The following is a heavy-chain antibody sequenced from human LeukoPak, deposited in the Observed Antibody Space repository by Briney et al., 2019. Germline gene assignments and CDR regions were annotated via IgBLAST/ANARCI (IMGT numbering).Heavy chain of an antibody. V-gene: IGHV1-18*01. J-gene: IGHJ4*02. D-gene: IGHD3-10*01. CDR1: GYTFTSYG. CDR3: ARDRFYYGSGTYYFGCFDY. Sequence: ASVNVSCKASGYTFTSYGISWVRQAPGQGLEWMGWISAFTGDTNYAQKLQGRVTLTTDTSTSTAYMELRSLRSDDTAVYYCARDRFYYGSGTYYFGCFDYWGQGTLVTVSS. CDR2: ISAFTGDT.